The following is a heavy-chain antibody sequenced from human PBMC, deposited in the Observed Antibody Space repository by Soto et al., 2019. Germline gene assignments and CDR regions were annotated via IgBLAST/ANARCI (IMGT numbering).Heavy chain of an antibody. CDR2: IIPIFGTA. CDR3: ARGGSSSWYVYYGMDV. V-gene: IGHV1-69*13. D-gene: IGHD6-13*01. Sequence: SVKVSCKASGGTFSSYAISWVRQAPGQGLEWMGGIIPIFGTANYAQKFQGRVTITADESTSTAYMELSSLRSEDTAVYYCARGGSSSWYVYYGMDVWGQGTTVTVSS. CDR1: GGTFSSYA. J-gene: IGHJ6*02.